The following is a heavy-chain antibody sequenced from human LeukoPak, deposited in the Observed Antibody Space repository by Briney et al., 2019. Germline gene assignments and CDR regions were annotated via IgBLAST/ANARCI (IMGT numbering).Heavy chain of an antibody. D-gene: IGHD2-15*01. CDR3: ARQTRPLGYCSGGSCYGGTDFDY. J-gene: IGHJ4*02. V-gene: IGHV5-51*01. CDR2: IYPGDSDT. Sequence: GESLEISCKGSGYSFTSYWIGWVRQMPGKGLEWMGIIYPGDSDTRYSPSFQGQVTISADKSISTAYLQWSSLKASDTAMYYCARQTRPLGYCSGGSCYGGTDFDYWGQGTLVTVSS. CDR1: GYSFTSYW.